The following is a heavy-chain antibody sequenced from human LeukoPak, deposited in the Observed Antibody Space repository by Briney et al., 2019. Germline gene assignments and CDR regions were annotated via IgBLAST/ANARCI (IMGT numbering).Heavy chain of an antibody. CDR2: INPNSGGT. V-gene: IGHV1-2*02. CDR1: GYTFTGYY. J-gene: IGHJ1*01. D-gene: IGHD4/OR15-4a*01. CDR3: ARIANIANSYFQH. Sequence: ASVKVSCKASGYTFTGYYMHWVRQAPGQGLEWMGWINPNSGGTNYAQKFQGRVTMTRDTSISTAYMVLSRLRSDDTAVYYCARIANIANSYFQHWGQGTLVTVSS.